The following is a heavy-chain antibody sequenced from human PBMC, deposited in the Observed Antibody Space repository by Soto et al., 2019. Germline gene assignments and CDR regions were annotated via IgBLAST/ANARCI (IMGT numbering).Heavy chain of an antibody. V-gene: IGHV4-59*08. D-gene: IGHD1-7*01. CDR3: AMAKTTLCNWFDP. J-gene: IGHJ5*02. CDR1: GGSINSYY. CDR2: IYYTGST. Sequence: QVQLQESGPGLVKPSETLSLTCTVSGGSINSYYWSWIRQPPGKGLEWIGQIYYTGSTNYNPSLKSRVTISVDRSKNQFSLRLSSVTAAYTAFYYCAMAKTTLCNWFDPWGQGTLVTVSS.